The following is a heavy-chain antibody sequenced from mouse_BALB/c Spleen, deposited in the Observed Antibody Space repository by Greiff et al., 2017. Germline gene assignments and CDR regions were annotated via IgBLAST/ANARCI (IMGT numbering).Heavy chain of an antibody. V-gene: IGHV5-6*01. CDR3: ARQDGSSLSYWYFDV. D-gene: IGHD1-1*01. Sequence: EVQLVESGGDLVKPGGSLKLSCAASGFTFSSYGMSWVRQTPDKRLEWVATISSGGSYTYYPDSVKGRFTISRDNAKNTLYLQMSSLKSEDTAMYYCARQDGSSLSYWYFDVWGAGTTVTVSA. CDR2: ISSGGSYT. J-gene: IGHJ1*01. CDR1: GFTFSSYG.